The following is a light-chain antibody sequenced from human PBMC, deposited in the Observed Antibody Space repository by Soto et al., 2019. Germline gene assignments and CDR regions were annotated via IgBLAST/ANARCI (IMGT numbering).Light chain of an antibody. CDR1: SSDVGGYNY. CDR2: DVS. J-gene: IGLJ1*01. V-gene: IGLV2-14*01. CDR3: SSYTSSSTQV. Sequence: QSVLTQPASVSGSPLQSIPIFCTGTSSDVGGYNYVSWYQQHPGKAPRLMIYDVSNRPSGVSNRFSGSKSGNTASLTISGLQAEDEADYYCSSYTSSSTQVFGTGTKSPS.